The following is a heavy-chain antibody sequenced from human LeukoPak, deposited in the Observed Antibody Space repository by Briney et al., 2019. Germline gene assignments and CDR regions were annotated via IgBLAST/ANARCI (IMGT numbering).Heavy chain of an antibody. CDR1: GGTLSSYA. J-gene: IGHJ4*02. Sequence: ASVKVSCKASGGTLSSYAISWVRQAPGQGLEWVGRIIPILGIANYAQKFQGRVTITADKSTSTAYMELSSLRSEDTAVYYCARDRSYYDFWSGYYDYWGQGTLVTVSS. D-gene: IGHD3-3*01. CDR2: IIPILGIA. V-gene: IGHV1-69*04. CDR3: ARDRSYYDFWSGYYDY.